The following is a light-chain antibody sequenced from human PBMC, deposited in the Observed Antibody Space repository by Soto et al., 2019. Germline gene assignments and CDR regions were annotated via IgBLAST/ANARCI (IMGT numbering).Light chain of an antibody. CDR2: GAS. J-gene: IGKJ3*01. V-gene: IGKV3-15*01. CDR1: QSISSN. Sequence: EIVMTQSPATLSVSPGERATLSCRASQSISSNLAWYQQKPGQAPRLLIYGASTRATGIPATFSGSGSGTEFTLTISSLQSEDFAVYYCQQYNNWPFTFGPGTKWLSN. CDR3: QQYNNWPFT.